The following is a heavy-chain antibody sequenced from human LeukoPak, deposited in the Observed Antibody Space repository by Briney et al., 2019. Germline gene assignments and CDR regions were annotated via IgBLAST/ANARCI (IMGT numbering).Heavy chain of an antibody. V-gene: IGHV3-64D*09. CDR3: VSDDSGSSFDY. CDR1: GFTFSGYA. CDR2: ISNNGGST. J-gene: IGHJ4*02. Sequence: GGSLRLSCSASGFTFSGYAMHWVRQAPGEGLEYVSGISNNGGSTYYADSVKGRFTISRDNSKNTLYLQMSSLRPEDTAVYYCVSDDSGSSFDYWGQGTLVTVSS. D-gene: IGHD3-10*01.